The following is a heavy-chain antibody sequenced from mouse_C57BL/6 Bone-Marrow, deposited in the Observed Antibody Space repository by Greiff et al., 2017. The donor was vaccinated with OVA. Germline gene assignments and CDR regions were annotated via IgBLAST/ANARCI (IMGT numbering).Heavy chain of an antibody. CDR2: IDPEDGET. CDR1: GFNIKDYY. V-gene: IGHV14-2*01. Sequence: EVKLMESGAELVKPGASVQLSCTASGFNIKDYYMHWVKQRTEQGLEWIGRIDPEDGETKYAPKFQGKATITADTSSNTAYLQLSSLTSEDTAVYYCATLFITTVVANFDVWGTGTTVTVSS. J-gene: IGHJ1*03. D-gene: IGHD1-1*01. CDR3: ATLFITTVVANFDV.